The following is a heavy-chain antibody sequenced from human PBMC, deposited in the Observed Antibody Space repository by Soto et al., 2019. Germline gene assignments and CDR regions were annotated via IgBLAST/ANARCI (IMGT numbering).Heavy chain of an antibody. CDR3: ARHSTSFSTAFDY. D-gene: IGHD5-18*01. CDR2: MYYSGST. J-gene: IGHJ4*02. V-gene: IGHV4-39*01. CDR1: GNASSSSSYC. Sequence: PSETLCLTCTVSGNASSSSSYCRGWLRQPPRKGREWIGSMYYSGSTYYNPSLKSRVTISVDTSKNQFSLKLSSVTAADTAVYYCARHSTSFSTAFDYWGEGTLVTVS.